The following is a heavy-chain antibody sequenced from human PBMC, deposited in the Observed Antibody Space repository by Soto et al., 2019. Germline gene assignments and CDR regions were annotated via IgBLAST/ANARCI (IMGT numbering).Heavy chain of an antibody. Sequence: QVQLVESGGGVVQPGRSLRLSCAASGFTFSSYAMHWVRQAPGKGLEWVAVISYDGSNKYYADSVKGRFTISRDNSKNTLYLQMNSLRAEDTAVYYRARSGYFDYWGQGTLVTVSS. CDR2: ISYDGSNK. CDR3: ARSGYFDY. J-gene: IGHJ4*02. V-gene: IGHV3-30-3*01. CDR1: GFTFSSYA.